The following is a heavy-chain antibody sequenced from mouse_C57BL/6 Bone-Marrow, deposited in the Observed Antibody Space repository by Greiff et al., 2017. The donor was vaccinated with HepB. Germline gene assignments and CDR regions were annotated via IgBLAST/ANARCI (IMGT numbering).Heavy chain of an antibody. Sequence: DVMLVESGGGLVQPKGSLKLSCAASGFSFNTYAMNWVRQAPGKGLEWVARIRSKSNNYATYYADSVQDRFTISRDDSESMLYLQMNNLKTEDTAMYYCVRPRAYDYYVAWFAYWGQGTLVTVSA. J-gene: IGHJ3*01. CDR3: VRPRAYDYYVAWFAY. CDR1: GFSFNTYA. V-gene: IGHV10-1*01. CDR2: IRSKSNNYAT. D-gene: IGHD2-4*01.